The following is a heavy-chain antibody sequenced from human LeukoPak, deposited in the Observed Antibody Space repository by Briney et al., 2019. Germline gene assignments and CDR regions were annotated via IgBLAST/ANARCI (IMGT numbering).Heavy chain of an antibody. Sequence: GGSLRLSCAASGFTFSSYSMNWVRQAPGKGLEWVSSIISSSSYIYYADSVKGRFTISRDNAKNSLYLQMNSLRAEDTAVYYCARGRFYDSSGYYPNWGQGTLVTVSS. CDR2: IISSSSYI. D-gene: IGHD3-22*01. CDR3: ARGRFYDSSGYYPN. CDR1: GFTFSSYS. V-gene: IGHV3-21*01. J-gene: IGHJ4*02.